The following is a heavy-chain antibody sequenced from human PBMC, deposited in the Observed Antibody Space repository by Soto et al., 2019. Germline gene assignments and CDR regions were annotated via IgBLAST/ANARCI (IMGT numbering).Heavy chain of an antibody. CDR1: GYTFTSYD. J-gene: IGHJ3*02. Sequence: GASVKVSCKASGYTFTSYDINWVRQATGQGLEWMGWMNPNSGNTGYAQKFQGRVTMTRNTSTSTAYMELSSLRSEDTAVYYCARYGDYVVAFDIWGQGTMVTVSS. CDR3: ARYGDYVVAFDI. CDR2: MNPNSGNT. V-gene: IGHV1-8*01. D-gene: IGHD4-17*01.